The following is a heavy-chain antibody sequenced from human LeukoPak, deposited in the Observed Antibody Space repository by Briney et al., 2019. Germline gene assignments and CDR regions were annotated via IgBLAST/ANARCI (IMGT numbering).Heavy chain of an antibody. CDR3: QARSSYGLGY. D-gene: IGHD5-18*01. V-gene: IGHV4-59*01. CDR1: GGSISSYY. Sequence: SQTLSLTCTDSGGSISSYYWSWIRQPPGKGLEWIGYIYYSGSTNYNPSLKSRVTISVDTSKNQFSLKLSSVTAADTAVYYCQARSSYGLGYWGQGTLVTVSS. CDR2: IYYSGST. J-gene: IGHJ4*02.